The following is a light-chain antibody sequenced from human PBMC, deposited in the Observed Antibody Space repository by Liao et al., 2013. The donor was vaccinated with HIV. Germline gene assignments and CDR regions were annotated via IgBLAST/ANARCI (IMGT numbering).Light chain of an antibody. J-gene: IGLJ3*02. CDR1: KLGDKY. Sequence: SYDLTQPPSVSVSPGQTASITCSGDKLGDKYTCWYQQKPGQSPLLVIYQDSRRPSGIPERFSGSNAGNTATLTINRVEVGDEADYYCQVWDSTSDHWVFGGGTMLTVL. CDR2: QDS. CDR3: QVWDSTSDHWV. V-gene: IGLV3-1*01.